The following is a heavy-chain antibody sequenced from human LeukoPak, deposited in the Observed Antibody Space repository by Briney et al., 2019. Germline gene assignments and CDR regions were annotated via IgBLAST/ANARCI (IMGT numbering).Heavy chain of an antibody. D-gene: IGHD4-17*01. CDR2: IYPGDSDT. Sequence: GESLKISCRGSGYSFNSFWIGWVRQMPGKGLEWMGIIYPGDSDTRYSPSFQGQVAISADKSISTAYLQWGSLKASDSAMYYCARLRTYGDYALNYWGQGTLVTVSS. CDR3: ARLRTYGDYALNY. CDR1: GYSFNSFW. J-gene: IGHJ4*02. V-gene: IGHV5-51*01.